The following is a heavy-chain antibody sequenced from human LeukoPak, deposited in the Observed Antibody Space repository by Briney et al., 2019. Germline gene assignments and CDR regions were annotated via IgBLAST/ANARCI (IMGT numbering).Heavy chain of an antibody. Sequence: GGSLRLSCAASGFIFSSYAMHWVRQAPGKGLEWVAVISYDGNNKYYAESVKGRFTISRDNAKNSLYLQMNSLRAEDTAVYYCARVGPWVNPDYYYYYMDVWGKGTTVTVSS. CDR2: ISYDGNNK. J-gene: IGHJ6*03. CDR1: GFIFSSYA. CDR3: ARVGPWVNPDYYYYYMDV. D-gene: IGHD1-14*01. V-gene: IGHV3-30*04.